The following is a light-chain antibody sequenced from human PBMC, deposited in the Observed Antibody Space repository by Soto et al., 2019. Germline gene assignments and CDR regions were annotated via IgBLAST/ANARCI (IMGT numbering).Light chain of an antibody. Sequence: QSALTQPPSASGSPGQSVTISCTGTSSDVGGYNYVSWYQQHPGKAPKLMIYEVTKRPSGVPDRFSGSKSGNTASLTVSGLQAGDEGDYYCSSYAGSNNPYVFGTGTKVTV. CDR3: SSYAGSNNPYV. J-gene: IGLJ1*01. CDR2: EVT. CDR1: SSDVGGYNY. V-gene: IGLV2-8*01.